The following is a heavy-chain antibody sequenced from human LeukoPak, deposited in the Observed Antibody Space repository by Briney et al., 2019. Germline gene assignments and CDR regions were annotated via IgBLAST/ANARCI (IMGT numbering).Heavy chain of an antibody. CDR1: GGSISSYY. V-gene: IGHV4-4*07. CDR3: ARDHEQLGLGYYYYYMDV. Sequence: SETLSLTCTVSGGSISSYYWSWIRQPAGKGLECIGRIYTIGSTNYNPSLKTHFTLSVDTSKNQFSLKLSSVTAALTAVYYCARDHEQLGLGYYYYYMDVWGKGTTVTVSS. J-gene: IGHJ6*03. CDR2: IYTIGST. D-gene: IGHD6-13*01.